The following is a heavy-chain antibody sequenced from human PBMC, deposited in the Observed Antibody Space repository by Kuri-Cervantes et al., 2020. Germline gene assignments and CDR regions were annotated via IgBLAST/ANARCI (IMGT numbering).Heavy chain of an antibody. CDR1: GGSVSSGSYY. D-gene: IGHD4-17*01. CDR3: ARDSDGYYGKYYYYYGMDV. Sequence: SETLSLTCTVSGGSVSSGSYYWSWIRQPPGKGLEWIGYIYYSGSTYYNPSLKSRVTISVDTSKNQFSLKLSSVTAADTAVYYCARDSDGYYGKYYYYYGMDVWGQGTTVTVSS. V-gene: IGHV4-61*01. CDR2: IYYSGST. J-gene: IGHJ6*02.